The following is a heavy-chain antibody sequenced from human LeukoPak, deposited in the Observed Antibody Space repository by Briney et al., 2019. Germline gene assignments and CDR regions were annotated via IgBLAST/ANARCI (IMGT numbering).Heavy chain of an antibody. Sequence: PGGSLRLSCAASGFTFSSYEMNWVRQAPGKGLEWVSYINRSGTSTYYADSVKGRFTISRDNAKNSLYLQMNSLRAEDTAVYYCAREGGGNNYYWGQGTLVTVSS. D-gene: IGHD5-24*01. CDR3: AREGGGNNYY. CDR2: INRSGTST. V-gene: IGHV3-48*03. CDR1: GFTFSSYE. J-gene: IGHJ4*02.